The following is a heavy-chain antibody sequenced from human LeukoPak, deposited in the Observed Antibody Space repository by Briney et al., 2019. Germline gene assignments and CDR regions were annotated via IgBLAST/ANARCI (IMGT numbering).Heavy chain of an antibody. CDR2: IYYSGST. Sequence: SETLSLTCTVSGDSISSSSNYWGWIRQPPGKGLEWIGSIYYSGSTYYNPSLKSRVTISVDTSKNQFSLKLSSVTAADTAVYYCARSSCSGGTCYESRGWFDSWGQGTPVTVSS. CDR1: GDSISSSSNY. V-gene: IGHV4-39*07. J-gene: IGHJ5*01. D-gene: IGHD2-15*01. CDR3: ARSSCSGGTCYESRGWFDS.